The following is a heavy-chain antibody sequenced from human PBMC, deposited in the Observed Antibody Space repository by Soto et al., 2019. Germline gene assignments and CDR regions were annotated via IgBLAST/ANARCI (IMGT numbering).Heavy chain of an antibody. CDR3: ARGGQTDSSSWYYYYGMDV. V-gene: IGHV1-18*04. J-gene: IGHJ6*02. CDR2: ISAYNGNT. D-gene: IGHD6-13*01. Sequence: ASVKVSCKASGYTFTSYGISWVRQAPGQGLEWMGWISAYNGNTNYAQKLQGRVTMTTDTSTSTAYMELRSLRSDDTAVYYCARGGQTDSSSWYYYYGMDVWGQGTTVPVSS. CDR1: GYTFTSYG.